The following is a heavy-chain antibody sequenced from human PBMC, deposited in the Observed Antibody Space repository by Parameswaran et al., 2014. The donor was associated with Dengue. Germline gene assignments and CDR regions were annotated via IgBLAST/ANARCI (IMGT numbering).Heavy chain of an antibody. J-gene: IGHJ3*02. Sequence: VRQMPGKGLEWMGIIYPGDSDTRYSPSFQGQVTISADKSISTAYLQWSSLKASDTAMYYCARHCSSTSCYADDAFDIWGQGTMVTRLL. D-gene: IGHD2-2*01. CDR2: IYPGDSDT. CDR3: ARHCSSTSCYADDAFDI. V-gene: IGHV5-51*01.